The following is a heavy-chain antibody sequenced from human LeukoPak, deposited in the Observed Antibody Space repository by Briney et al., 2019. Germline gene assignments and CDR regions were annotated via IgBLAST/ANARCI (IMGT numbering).Heavy chain of an antibody. CDR1: GITLSSYA. V-gene: IGHV3-23*01. CDR2: ISSSGGST. CDR3: ANQARRTGYYFDN. J-gene: IGHJ4*02. Sequence: GGSLRLSCAASGITLSSYAMSWVRRAPGKELEWVSSISSSGGSTFYADSVKGRFTVSRDNSKNTLYLQMSSLRAEDTAVYYCANQARRTGYYFDNWGQGTLVTVSS.